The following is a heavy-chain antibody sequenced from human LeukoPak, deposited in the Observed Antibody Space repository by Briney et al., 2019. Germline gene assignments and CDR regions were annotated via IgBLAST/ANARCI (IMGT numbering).Heavy chain of an antibody. V-gene: IGHV3-7*01. D-gene: IGHD3-3*01. Sequence: PGGSLRLSCAAPGFSFSDYWMNWFRQAPVKGREWVAKIKPDGSEKYYVDSVKGRFTISRDNAKNSLFLQMNNLRAEDTAVYYCAREGYYDFWSGYLYYFDYWGQGTLVTVSS. CDR1: GFSFSDYW. CDR3: AREGYYDFWSGYLYYFDY. J-gene: IGHJ4*02. CDR2: IKPDGSEK.